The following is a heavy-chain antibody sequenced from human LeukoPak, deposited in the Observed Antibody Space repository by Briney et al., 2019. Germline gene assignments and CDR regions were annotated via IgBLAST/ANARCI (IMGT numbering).Heavy chain of an antibody. D-gene: IGHD6-19*01. CDR3: AKAYSSGWYGPFDY. CDR1: GFTFSSYE. CDR2: ISSSGSTI. Sequence: GGSLRLSCAASGFTFSSYEMNWVRQAPGKGLEWVSYISSSGSTIYYADSVKGRFTISRDNAKNSLYLQMNSLRAEDTAVYYCAKAYSSGWYGPFDYWSQGTLVTVSS. V-gene: IGHV3-48*03. J-gene: IGHJ4*02.